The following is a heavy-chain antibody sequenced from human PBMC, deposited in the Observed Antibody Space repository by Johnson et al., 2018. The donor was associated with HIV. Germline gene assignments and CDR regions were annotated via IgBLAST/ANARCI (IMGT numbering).Heavy chain of an antibody. CDR2: ISSSGTTV. J-gene: IGHJ3*02. CDR1: GFTFSDYY. V-gene: IGHV3-11*04. D-gene: IGHD6-6*01. Sequence: QVQLVESGGGLVKPGGSLRLSCAASGFTFSDYYMTWIRQTPGKGLEWVSYISSSGTTVYYADSVKGRFTISRDNSKNTLYLQMNSLRAEDTAVYYCAFIEYSSLDAFDIWGQGTMVTVSS. CDR3: AFIEYSSLDAFDI.